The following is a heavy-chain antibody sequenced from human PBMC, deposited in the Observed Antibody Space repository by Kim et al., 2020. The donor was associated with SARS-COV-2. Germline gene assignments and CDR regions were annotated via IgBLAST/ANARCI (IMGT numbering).Heavy chain of an antibody. V-gene: IGHV1-69*04. CDR1: GGTFSSYA. D-gene: IGHD5-18*01. J-gene: IGHJ6*02. Sequence: SVKVSCKASGGTFSSYAISWVRQAPGQGLDWMGRIIPILGIANYTQKFQGRVTITADKSTSTAYMELSSLRSEDTAVYYCASTRTEGYSYGSLEYYYGMDVWGQGTTVTASS. CDR3: ASTRTEGYSYGSLEYYYGMDV. CDR2: IIPILGIA.